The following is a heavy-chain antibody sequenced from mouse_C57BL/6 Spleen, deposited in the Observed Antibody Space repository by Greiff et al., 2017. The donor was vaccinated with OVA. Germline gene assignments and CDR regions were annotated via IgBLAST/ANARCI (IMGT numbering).Heavy chain of an antibody. CDR2: IDPSDSYT. J-gene: IGHJ2*01. CDR1: GYTFTSYW. V-gene: IGHV1-69*01. Sequence: VQLQQPGAELVMPGASVKLSCKASGYTFTSYWMHWVKQRPGQGLEWIGEIDPSDSYTNYNQKFKGKSTLTVDKSSSTAYMQLSSLTSEDSAVYYCARRGYGYDVGYFDYWGQGTTLTVSS. CDR3: ARRGYGYDVGYFDY. D-gene: IGHD2-2*01.